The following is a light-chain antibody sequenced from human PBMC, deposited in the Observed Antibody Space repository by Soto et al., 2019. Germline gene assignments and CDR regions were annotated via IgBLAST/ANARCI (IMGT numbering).Light chain of an antibody. Sequence: EIVLTQSPGTLSLSPGERATLSCRASQSVSSSYLAWYQQKPGQAPRLLIYGASSRATGIPDRVSGSGSGTDFPLTISRLEPEDFAVYYCQQYGSSPPHTFGQGPKLEIK. V-gene: IGKV3-20*01. CDR2: GAS. J-gene: IGKJ2*01. CDR1: QSVSSSY. CDR3: QQYGSSPPHT.